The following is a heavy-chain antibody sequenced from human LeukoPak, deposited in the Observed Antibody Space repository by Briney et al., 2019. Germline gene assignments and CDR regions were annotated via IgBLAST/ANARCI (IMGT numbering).Heavy chain of an antibody. CDR1: GFTFSSYS. D-gene: IGHD3-9*01. CDR3: ARVLTFRTYYYYMDV. CDR2: ISSSSSYI. J-gene: IGHJ6*03. V-gene: IGHV3-21*01. Sequence: PGGSLRLSCAASGFTFSSYSMNWVRQAPGKGLEWVSSISSSSSYIYYADSVKGRFTISRDNAKNSLYLQMNSLRAEDTAVYYCARVLTFRTYYYYMDVWGKGTTVTISS.